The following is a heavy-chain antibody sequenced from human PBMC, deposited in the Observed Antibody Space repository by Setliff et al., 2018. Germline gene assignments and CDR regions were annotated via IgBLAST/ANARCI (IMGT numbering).Heavy chain of an antibody. Sequence: PGGSLRLSCAASGFTFSDYYMSWIRQAPGKGLEWVSYVSSSSSTIYYADSVKGRFTISRDNSKNTLSLQMDNLRAEDTATYYCAKCGRFAPSGWFQYVDSWAQGTLVTVSS. CDR3: AKCGRFAPSGWFQYVDS. CDR2: VSSSSSTI. D-gene: IGHD6-19*01. J-gene: IGHJ4*02. CDR1: GFTFSDYY. V-gene: IGHV3-11*01.